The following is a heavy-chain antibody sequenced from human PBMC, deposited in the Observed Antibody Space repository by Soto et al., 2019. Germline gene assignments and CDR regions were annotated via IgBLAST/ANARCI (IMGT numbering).Heavy chain of an antibody. D-gene: IGHD2-15*01. CDR1: GGSISSYY. Sequence: SETLSLTCTVSGGSISSYYWSWIRQPPGKGLEWIGYIYYSGSTNYNPSLKSRVTISVDTSKNQFSLKLSSVTAADTAVYYCSRGMAESCNCYCYYYGMDVWGQGTTVTVSS. J-gene: IGHJ6*02. V-gene: IGHV4-59*01. CDR2: IYYSGST. CDR3: SRGMAESCNCYCYYYGMDV.